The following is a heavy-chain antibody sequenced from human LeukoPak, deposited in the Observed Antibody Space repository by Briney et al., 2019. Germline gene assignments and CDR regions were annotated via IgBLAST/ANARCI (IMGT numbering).Heavy chain of an antibody. V-gene: IGHV4-39*07. J-gene: IGHJ4*02. CDR1: GGSLTSSNYY. CDR3: ARGHWEQDTSTYAY. Sequence: SETLSLTCTVSGGSLTSSNYYWGWIRQPPGKGLEWIGSIYYSGSPYYKSSLKSRVTISVDTSKNQFSLKLSSITAADTAVYYCARGHWEQDTSTYAYWGQGSLVTVSS. CDR2: IYYSGSP. D-gene: IGHD1-26*01.